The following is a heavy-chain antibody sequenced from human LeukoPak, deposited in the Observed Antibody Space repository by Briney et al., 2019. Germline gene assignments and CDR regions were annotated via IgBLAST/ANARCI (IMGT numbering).Heavy chain of an antibody. Sequence: PSQTLSLTCTVSGGSISSGSYYWSWIRQPAGKGLEWIGRTYTSGSTNYSPSLKSRVTISVDTSKNQFSLKLSSVTAADTAVYYCARERVAATNGFDYWGQGTLVTVSS. CDR1: GGSISSGSYY. J-gene: IGHJ4*02. D-gene: IGHD2-15*01. CDR3: ARERVAATNGFDY. V-gene: IGHV4-61*02. CDR2: TYTSGST.